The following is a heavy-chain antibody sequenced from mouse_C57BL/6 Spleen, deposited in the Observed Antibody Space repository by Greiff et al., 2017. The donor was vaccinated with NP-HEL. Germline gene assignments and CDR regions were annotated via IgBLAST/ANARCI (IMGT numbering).Heavy chain of an antibody. V-gene: IGHV1-52*01. Sequence: QVQLKESGAELVRPGSSVKLSCKASGYTFTSYWIHWVKQRPIQGLEWIGNIDPSDSETHYNQKFKDKATLTVDKSSSTAYMQLSSLTSEDSAVYYCAKGGGDYYGSSSWFAYWGQGTLVTVSA. CDR2: IDPSDSET. J-gene: IGHJ3*01. CDR1: GYTFTSYW. CDR3: AKGGGDYYGSSSWFAY. D-gene: IGHD1-1*01.